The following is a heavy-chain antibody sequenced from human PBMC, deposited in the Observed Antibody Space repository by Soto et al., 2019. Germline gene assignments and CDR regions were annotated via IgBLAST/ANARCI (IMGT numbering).Heavy chain of an antibody. Sequence: EVQLVESGGGLVKPGGSLRLSCAASGFTFSSYSMNWFRQAPGKGLEWVSSISSSSSYIYYADSVKGRFTISRDNAKTSLYLQMNSLRAEDTAVYYCARDHSSWFAFDIWGQGTMVTVSS. D-gene: IGHD6-13*01. CDR1: GFTFSSYS. V-gene: IGHV3-21*01. CDR3: ARDHSSWFAFDI. CDR2: ISSSSSYI. J-gene: IGHJ3*02.